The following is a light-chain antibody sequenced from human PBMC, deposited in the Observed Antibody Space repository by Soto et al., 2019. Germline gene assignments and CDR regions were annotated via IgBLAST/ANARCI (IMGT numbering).Light chain of an antibody. V-gene: IGLV2-14*01. J-gene: IGLJ2*01. CDR2: GVT. Sequence: QSALTQPASVSGSPGQSITIPCTGTSSDIGDYNYVSWYQQHPGKAPKLMIYGVTNRPSGVSNRFSGSKSGNTASLTISGLQAEDEADYFCSSYTKTNTLVLFGGGTKVTVL. CDR3: SSYTKTNTLVL. CDR1: SSDIGDYNY.